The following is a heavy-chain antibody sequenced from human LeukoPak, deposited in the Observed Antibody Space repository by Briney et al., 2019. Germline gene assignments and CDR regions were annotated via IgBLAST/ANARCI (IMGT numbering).Heavy chain of an antibody. V-gene: IGHV4-4*07. Sequence: PSETLTLNCTVSGGSISRYYWSWVRQPAGKGLEWIGRIYTSGSTNYNPSLKSRVTMSVDTSKNQFSLKLSSVTAADTAVYYCARAGSSWYGHWFDPWGQGTLVTVSS. D-gene: IGHD6-13*01. J-gene: IGHJ5*02. CDR1: GGSISRYY. CDR3: ARAGSSWYGHWFDP. CDR2: IYTSGST.